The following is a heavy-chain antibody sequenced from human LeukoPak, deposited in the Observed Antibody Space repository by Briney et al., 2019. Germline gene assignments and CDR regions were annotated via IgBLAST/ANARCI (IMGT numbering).Heavy chain of an antibody. J-gene: IGHJ4*02. Sequence: GGSLRLSCAASGFTFSSYGMHWVRQAPGKGLEWVAFIRYDGSNKYYADSVKGRFTISRDNSKNTLYLQMNSLRAEDTAVYYCAKDDKNPGIAAAPVVWGQGTLVTVSS. V-gene: IGHV3-30*02. CDR3: AKDDKNPGIAAAPVV. CDR2: IRYDGSNK. CDR1: GFTFSSYG. D-gene: IGHD6-13*01.